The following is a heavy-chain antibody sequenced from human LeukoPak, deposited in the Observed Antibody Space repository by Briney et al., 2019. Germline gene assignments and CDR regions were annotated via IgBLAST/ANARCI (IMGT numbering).Heavy chain of an antibody. CDR2: IWYDGSNK. V-gene: IGHV3-33*01. D-gene: IGHD3-3*01. CDR1: GFTFSSYG. J-gene: IGHJ4*02. CDR3: ARDRSYDFWSGYSTPDY. Sequence: PGGSLRLSCAASGFTFSSYGMHWVRQAPGKGLEWVAVIWYDGSNKYYADSVKGRFTISRDNSKNTLDLQMNSLRAEDTVVYYCARDRSYDFWSGYSTPDYWGQGTLVTVSS.